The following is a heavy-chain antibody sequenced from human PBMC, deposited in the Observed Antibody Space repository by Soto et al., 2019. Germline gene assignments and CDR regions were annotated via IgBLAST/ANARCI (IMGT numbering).Heavy chain of an antibody. CDR2: ISSSGSTI. CDR1: GFTFSDYY. J-gene: IGHJ3*02. V-gene: IGHV3-11*01. D-gene: IGHD3-22*01. Sequence: PGGSLRLSCAASGFTFSDYYMSWIRQAPGKGLEWVSYISSSGSTIYYADSVKGRFTISRDNAKNSLYLQMNSLRAEDTAVYYCGGSSGYYYVGAFDIWGQGTMVTVSS. CDR3: GGSSGYYYVGAFDI.